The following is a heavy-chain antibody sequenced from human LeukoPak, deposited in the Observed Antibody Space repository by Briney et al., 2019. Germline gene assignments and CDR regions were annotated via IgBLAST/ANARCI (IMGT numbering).Heavy chain of an antibody. D-gene: IGHD5-12*01. CDR2: NNHSGST. J-gene: IGHJ4*02. V-gene: IGHV4-34*01. CDR1: GGSFSGYY. CDR3: ARCEKYIGYDLWALYFDY. Sequence: PETLSLTCAVYGGSFSGYYWSWIRQPPGKRLEWIGENNHSGSTNYNPSLKSRVTISVDTSKNQFSLKLSSVTAADAAVYYCARCEKYIGYDLWALYFDYWGQGTLVTVSS.